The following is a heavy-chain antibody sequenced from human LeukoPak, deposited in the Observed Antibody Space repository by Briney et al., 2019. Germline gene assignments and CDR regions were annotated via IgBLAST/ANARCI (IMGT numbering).Heavy chain of an antibody. D-gene: IGHD3-10*01. J-gene: IGHJ4*02. CDR1: GFTFSDYY. CDR2: ISPSGSTT. CDR3: AKDSGSGSYYILGDY. Sequence: GWSLRLSCAASGFTFSDYYMGWIRQAPGKGLEWVSYISPSGSTTYYADSVKGRFTISRDNAKNSLYLQMNSLRAEDTAVYYCAKDSGSGSYYILGDYWGQGTLVTVSS. V-gene: IGHV3-11*04.